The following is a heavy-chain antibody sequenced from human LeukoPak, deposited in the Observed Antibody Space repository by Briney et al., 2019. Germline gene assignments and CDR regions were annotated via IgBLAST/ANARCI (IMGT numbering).Heavy chain of an antibody. D-gene: IGHD3-10*01. CDR1: GFTFGSHW. Sequence: GGSLRLSCAASGFTFGSHWMSWVRQAPGKGLVWVSRINNDGSGTTYADSVRGRFTISRDNAKNSLYLQMNSLRAEDTAVYYCARDHSGEPGYWGQGTLVTVSS. CDR3: ARDHSGEPGY. J-gene: IGHJ4*02. CDR2: INNDGSGT. V-gene: IGHV3-74*03.